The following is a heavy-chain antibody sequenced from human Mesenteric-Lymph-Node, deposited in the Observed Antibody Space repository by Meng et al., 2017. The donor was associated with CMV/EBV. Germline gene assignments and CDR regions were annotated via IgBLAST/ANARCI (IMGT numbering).Heavy chain of an antibody. CDR1: GFTFSTYW. CDR3: TRFSGTYYRD. D-gene: IGHD1-26*01. Sequence: GESLKISCAVSGFTFSTYWMHWVRQAPGKGLVWVSRINNDGSSTNYADSVKGRFTISRDNAMNSLFLQMNSLRVEDTAIYYCTRFSGTYYRDWGQGTLVTVSS. J-gene: IGHJ4*02. V-gene: IGHV3-74*01. CDR2: INNDGSST.